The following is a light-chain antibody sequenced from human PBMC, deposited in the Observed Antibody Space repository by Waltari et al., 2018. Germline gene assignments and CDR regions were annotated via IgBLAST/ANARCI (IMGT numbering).Light chain of an antibody. Sequence: DIQMTQSPATLSASVGDRVTITCRASQSIRSWLAWYQQKPGKAPKVLIYKAPNLESGVPSRFSGSGSGTEFTLTISGLQPDDFATYHCQQYNSFPWTFGQGTKVEIK. V-gene: IGKV1-5*03. J-gene: IGKJ1*01. CDR1: QSIRSW. CDR3: QQYNSFPWT. CDR2: KAP.